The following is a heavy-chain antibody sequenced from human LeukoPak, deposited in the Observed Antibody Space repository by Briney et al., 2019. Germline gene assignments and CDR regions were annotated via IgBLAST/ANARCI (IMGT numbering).Heavy chain of an antibody. CDR1: GFSLSTSGMC. CDR3: ARIVWGQQLVPPLYYYYGMDV. CDR2: IDWDDNK. Sequence: SGPALVKPTQTLTLTCTFSGFSLSTSGMCVSWIRQPPGKALEWLARIDWDDNKYHSTSLKTRLTISKDTSKNQVVLTTTNMDPVDTATYYCARIVWGQQLVPPLYYYYGMDVWGQGTTVTVSS. J-gene: IGHJ6*02. D-gene: IGHD6-13*01. V-gene: IGHV2-70*11.